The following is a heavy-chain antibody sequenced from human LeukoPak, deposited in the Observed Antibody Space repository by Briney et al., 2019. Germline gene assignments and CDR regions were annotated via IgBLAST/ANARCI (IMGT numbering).Heavy chain of an antibody. D-gene: IGHD6-6*01. CDR3: AREPSLHSSSSYNF. Sequence: ASVKVSCKSSGYTFTSYDINWVRQATGQGLEWMGWMNPNSGNTGYAQKFQGRVTMTRDTSITTAYVELSSLSSEDTAIYYCAREPSLHSSSSYNFWGQGTLVTVSS. CDR1: GYTFTSYD. J-gene: IGHJ4*02. CDR2: MNPNSGNT. V-gene: IGHV1-8*01.